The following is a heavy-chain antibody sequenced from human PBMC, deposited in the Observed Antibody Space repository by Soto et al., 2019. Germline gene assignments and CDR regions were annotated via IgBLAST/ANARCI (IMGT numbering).Heavy chain of an antibody. CDR3: EGGVDAFDI. CDR2: LWDDGSNK. Sequence: QVQLVESGGGVVQPGRSLRLSCAASGFTFSSYGMHWVRQAPGKGLEWVAVLWDDGSNKYYADSVKGRFTISRDNSKNSLYLQMNSLRAEDTAVYYCEGGVDAFDIWGQGTMVTVSS. CDR1: GFTFSSYG. J-gene: IGHJ3*02. V-gene: IGHV3-33*01. D-gene: IGHD3-10*01.